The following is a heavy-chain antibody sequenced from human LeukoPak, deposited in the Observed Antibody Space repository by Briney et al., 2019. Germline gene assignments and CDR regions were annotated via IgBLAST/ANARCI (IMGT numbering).Heavy chain of an antibody. D-gene: IGHD5-12*01. J-gene: IGHJ4*02. CDR3: AKGQYSGYHSYPDY. CDR1: GFTFDDYA. CDR2: ISWSGGGI. V-gene: IGHV3-9*01. Sequence: PGRSLRLSCAASGFTFDDYAMHWVRQAPGKGLQWVSGISWSGGGIGYAASVKGRFTISRDNGQSSLYLQMNSLRPEDTAVYYCAKGQYSGYHSYPDYWGQGTLVTVSS.